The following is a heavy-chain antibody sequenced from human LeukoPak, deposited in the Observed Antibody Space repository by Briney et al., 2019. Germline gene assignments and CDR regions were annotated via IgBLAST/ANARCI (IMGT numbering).Heavy chain of an antibody. J-gene: IGHJ4*02. V-gene: IGHV3-74*01. CDR3: TKSITLTWGGRNEY. Sequence: GGSLRLSCAASGFTFSSYWIYWVRQAPGKGLVWVSRINNDGTTTNFAGSVKGRFTISRDNAKNTVYLQMNSLRAEDTAVYYCTKSITLTWGGRNEYWGQGTLVTVSS. CDR1: GFTFSSYW. CDR2: INNDGTTT. D-gene: IGHD3-10*01.